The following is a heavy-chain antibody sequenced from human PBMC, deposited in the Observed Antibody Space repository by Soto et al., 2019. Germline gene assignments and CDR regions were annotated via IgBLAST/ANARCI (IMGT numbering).Heavy chain of an antibody. Sequence: QVQLVESGGGLVQPGRSLRLSCVVSGFTFSNYGMRWVRQAPGKGLEWVADIWYDGSGQRYAGSVQGRFTISRDNSKNTLYLQINSLRVEDTAVYYCGKDEVSRKYYGHSLDVWGQGTTVTVSS. CDR3: GKDEVSRKYYGHSLDV. D-gene: IGHD4-17*01. V-gene: IGHV3-33*03. J-gene: IGHJ6*02. CDR2: IWYDGSGQ. CDR1: GFTFSNYG.